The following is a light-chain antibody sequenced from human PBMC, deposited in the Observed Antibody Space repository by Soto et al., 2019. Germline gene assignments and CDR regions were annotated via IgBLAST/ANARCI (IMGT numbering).Light chain of an antibody. Sequence: EIVLTQSPATLSLSPGERATLSCRASQSVSSYLAWYQQKPGQAPRLLIYDASNRATGIQARFSGSGSGTDFTLTISSLEPEDVAVYYCQQRSNWQGTFGQGTKVEIK. CDR3: QQRSNWQGT. J-gene: IGKJ1*01. V-gene: IGKV3-11*01. CDR1: QSVSSY. CDR2: DAS.